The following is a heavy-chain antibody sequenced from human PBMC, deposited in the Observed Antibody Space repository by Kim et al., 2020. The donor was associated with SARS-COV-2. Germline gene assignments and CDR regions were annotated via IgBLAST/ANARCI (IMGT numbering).Heavy chain of an antibody. J-gene: IGHJ6*01. CDR1: GFTFSNAW. V-gene: IGHV3-15*01. D-gene: IGHD5-18*01. Sequence: GGSLRLSCAASGFTFSNAWMSWVRQAPGKGLEWVGRIKSKTDDGTTDYAAPVKGSFTISRDDSKNTLHLQMNSLKTEDTAVYYCTTGARVSYGHNYYYYG. CDR3: TTGARVSYGHNYYYYG. CDR2: IKSKTDDGTT.